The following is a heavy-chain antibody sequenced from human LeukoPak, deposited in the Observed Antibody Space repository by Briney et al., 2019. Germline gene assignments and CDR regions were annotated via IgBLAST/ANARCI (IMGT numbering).Heavy chain of an antibody. J-gene: IGHJ6*02. Sequence: GGSLRLSCAASGFTFSSYAMSWVRQAPGKGLEWVSAISGSGGSTYYADSVKGRFTISRDNSKNTLYLQMNSLRAEDTAVYYCAKDKFQDKGSGWYKAPGMDVWGQGTTVTVSS. CDR1: GFTFSSYA. CDR2: ISGSGGST. CDR3: AKDKFQDKGSGWYKAPGMDV. D-gene: IGHD6-19*01. V-gene: IGHV3-23*01.